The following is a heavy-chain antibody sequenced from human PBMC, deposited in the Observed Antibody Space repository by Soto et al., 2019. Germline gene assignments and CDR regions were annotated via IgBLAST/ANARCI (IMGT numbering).Heavy chain of an antibody. J-gene: IGHJ4*02. CDR3: AAGKVVEATRDYFDQ. CDR1: GFTFASSV. D-gene: IGHD1-26*01. Sequence: QMQLVQSGPEVKKPGTSVKVSCKASGFTFASSVVQWVRQTRGQRPEWIGWSVVRSGDTKYAQKFQERVTFTRDMSTNTAYMELNSLRSEDTAVYYCAAGKVVEATRDYFDQWGQGTLVTVSS. CDR2: SVVRSGDT. V-gene: IGHV1-58*01.